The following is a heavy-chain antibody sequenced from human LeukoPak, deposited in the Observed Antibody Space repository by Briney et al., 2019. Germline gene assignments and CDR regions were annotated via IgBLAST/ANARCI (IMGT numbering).Heavy chain of an antibody. J-gene: IGHJ5*02. CDR3: AKNFCSITSCQYNWFDP. D-gene: IGHD2-2*01. V-gene: IGHV3-74*01. CDR2: ISSDGSST. Sequence: GGSLRLSCAASGFTFSSYWIHWVRQAPGKGLVWVSRISSDGSSTRYADSVKGRFTISRDNSKNTLYLQMNSLRAEDTAVYYCAKNFCSITSCQYNWFDPWGQGTLVTVSS. CDR1: GFTFSSYW.